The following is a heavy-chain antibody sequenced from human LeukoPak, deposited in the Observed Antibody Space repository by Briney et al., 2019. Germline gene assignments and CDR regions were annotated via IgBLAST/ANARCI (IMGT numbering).Heavy chain of an antibody. CDR3: ARDRQKATYGDYQDWFDP. CDR1: GFTFSSYS. V-gene: IGHV3-21*01. J-gene: IGHJ5*02. CDR2: ISSSSSYI. Sequence: GGSLRLSCAASGFTFSSYSMNWVRQAPGKGLEWVSSISSSSSYIYYADSAKGRFTISRDNAKNSLYLQMNSLRAEDTAVYYCARDRQKATYGDYQDWFDPWGQGTLVTVSS. D-gene: IGHD4-17*01.